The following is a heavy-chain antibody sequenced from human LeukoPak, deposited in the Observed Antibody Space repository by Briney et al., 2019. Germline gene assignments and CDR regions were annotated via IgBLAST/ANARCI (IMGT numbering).Heavy chain of an antibody. CDR3: ARGAYDYDAFDI. V-gene: IGHV1-2*06. J-gene: IGHJ3*02. CDR2: LNPNYRDT. D-gene: IGHD4-11*01. CDR1: GYSIAGYY. Sequence: ASVKVSCKNPGYSIAGYYIHWVQQAPGQGLEWMGRLNPNYRDTNFAQRFQGRVTMTRDTTITTAFMELNNLRSDDTAIYYCARGAYDYDAFDIWGQGTLVTVSS.